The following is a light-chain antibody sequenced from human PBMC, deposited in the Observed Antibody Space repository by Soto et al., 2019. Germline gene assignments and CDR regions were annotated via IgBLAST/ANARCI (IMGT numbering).Light chain of an antibody. CDR2: DAS. CDR3: QQRSNWPMYT. J-gene: IGKJ2*01. V-gene: IGKV3-11*01. CDR1: QSVSSY. Sequence: EIVLTQSPATLSLSPGERATLSCRASQSVSSYLAWYQQKPGQAPRLLIYDASNRATGIPARFSGSGPATDFTLTISSLEPEDFAVYYCQQRSNWPMYTVGQGTKLEIK.